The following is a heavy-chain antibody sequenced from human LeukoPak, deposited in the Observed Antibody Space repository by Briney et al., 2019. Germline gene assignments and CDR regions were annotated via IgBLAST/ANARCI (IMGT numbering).Heavy chain of an antibody. CDR3: AKLYRYSYGYIDF. J-gene: IGHJ4*02. CDR2: ISGSGGST. V-gene: IGHV3-23*01. CDR1: GFTFSSYA. D-gene: IGHD5-18*01. Sequence: SGGSLRLSCAASGFTFSSYAMSWVRQAPGKGLEWVSAISGSGGSTYYADSVKGRFTISRDNAENSLYLRMNSLRAEDMALYYCAKLYRYSYGYIDFWGQGTLVTVSS.